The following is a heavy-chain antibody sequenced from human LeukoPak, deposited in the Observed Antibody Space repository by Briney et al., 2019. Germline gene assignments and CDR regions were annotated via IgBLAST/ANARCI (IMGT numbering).Heavy chain of an antibody. J-gene: IGHJ4*02. V-gene: IGHV3-30*04. CDR3: ARDLDSSGYYYDY. CDR1: GFTFSSYA. Sequence: GGSLRLSCVASGFTFSSYAMHWVRQAPGQGLEWVAVISYDGSNKYYADSVKGRFTISRDNSKNTLYLQMNSLRAEDTTVYYCARDLDSSGYYYDYWGQGTLVTVSS. CDR2: ISYDGSNK. D-gene: IGHD3-22*01.